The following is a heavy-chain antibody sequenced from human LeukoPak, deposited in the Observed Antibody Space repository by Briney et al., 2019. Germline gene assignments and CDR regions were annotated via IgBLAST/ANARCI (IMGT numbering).Heavy chain of an antibody. V-gene: IGHV4-34*01. CDR1: GGSFSGYC. Sequence: SETLSLTCAVYGGSFSGYCWSWIRQPPGKGLEWIGEINHSGSTNYNPSLKSRVTISVDTSKNQFSLKLSSVTAADTAVYYCARKQLERRGPFDYWGQGTLVTVSS. CDR2: INHSGST. J-gene: IGHJ4*02. D-gene: IGHD1-1*01. CDR3: ARKQLERRGPFDY.